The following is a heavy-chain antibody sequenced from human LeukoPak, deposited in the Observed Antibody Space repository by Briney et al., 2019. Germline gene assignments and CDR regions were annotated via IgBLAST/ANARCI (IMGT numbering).Heavy chain of an antibody. J-gene: IGHJ6*02. CDR1: GGSISSYY. CDR2: IYTSGST. CDR3: ARDALEYYGSGSNPNYYYYYGMDV. V-gene: IGHV4-4*07. Sequence: SETLSLTCTVSGGSISSYYWSWIRQPAGKGLEWIGRIYTSGSTDYNPSLKSRVTMSVDTSKNQFSLRLTSVTAADTAVYYCARDALEYYGSGSNPNYYYYYGMDVWGQGTTVTVSS. D-gene: IGHD3-10*01.